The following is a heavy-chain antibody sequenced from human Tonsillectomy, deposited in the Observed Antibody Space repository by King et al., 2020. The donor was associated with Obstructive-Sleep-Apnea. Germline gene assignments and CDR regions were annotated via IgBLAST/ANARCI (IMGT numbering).Heavy chain of an antibody. CDR3: AREKGEGDGYNW. J-gene: IGHJ4*02. Sequence: LQLQESGPGLVTPSETLSLTCTVSGGSISSSSYYWGWIRQPPGKGLEWIGSIYYSGSTYYNPSLKSRVTISVDTSKNQFSLKLSSVTAADTAVYYCAREKGEGDGYNWWGQGTLVTVSS. CDR1: GGSISSSSYY. V-gene: IGHV4-39*07. D-gene: IGHD5-24*01. CDR2: IYYSGST.